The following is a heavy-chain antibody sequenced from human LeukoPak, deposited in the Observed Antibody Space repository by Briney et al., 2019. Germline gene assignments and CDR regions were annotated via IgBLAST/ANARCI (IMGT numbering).Heavy chain of an antibody. Sequence: SETLSVTCTVSGGSISSYYWSWIRQPPGKGLEWIGYIYYSGSTNYNPSLKSRVTISVDTSKNQFSLKLSSVTAADTAVYYCARDKYSGSDYWGQGTLVTVSS. CDR2: IYYSGST. CDR1: GGSISSYY. D-gene: IGHD1-26*01. J-gene: IGHJ4*02. V-gene: IGHV4-59*01. CDR3: ARDKYSGSDY.